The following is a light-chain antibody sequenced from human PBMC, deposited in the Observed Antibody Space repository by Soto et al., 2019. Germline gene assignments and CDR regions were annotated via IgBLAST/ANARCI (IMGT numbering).Light chain of an antibody. J-gene: IGKJ1*01. CDR2: GAS. Sequence: EIVMTQSPATLSVSPGETASLSCRASQSAGNFLAWYQQKPGQAPRLLMYGASSRATGIPDRFSGSGSGTDFTLTISRLEPEDFAVYYCQQYGSSPRTFGQGTKVDI. CDR1: QSAGNF. V-gene: IGKV3-20*01. CDR3: QQYGSSPRT.